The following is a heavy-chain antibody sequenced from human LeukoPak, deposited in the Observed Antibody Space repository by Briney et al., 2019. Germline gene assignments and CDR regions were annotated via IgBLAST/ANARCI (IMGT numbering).Heavy chain of an antibody. Sequence: PGRSLRLSCAASGFTFSSYAMSWVRQAPGKGLEWVSAISGSGGSTYYADSVKGRFTISRDNSKNTLYLQMNSLRAEDTAVYYCAKDSSYGDYITSNYFDYWGQGTLVTVSS. J-gene: IGHJ4*02. CDR1: GFTFSSYA. CDR2: ISGSGGST. CDR3: AKDSSYGDYITSNYFDY. V-gene: IGHV3-23*01. D-gene: IGHD4-17*01.